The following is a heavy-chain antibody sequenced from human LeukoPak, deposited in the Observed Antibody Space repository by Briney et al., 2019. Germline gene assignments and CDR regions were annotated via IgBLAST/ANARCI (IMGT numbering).Heavy chain of an antibody. Sequence: GASVKVSCKVSGYTLTEFSMHWVRQATGQGLEWMGWMNPNSGNTGYAQKFQGRVTITRNTSISTAYMELSSLRSEDTAVYYCARRGIAARRPYYFDYWGQGTLVTVSS. D-gene: IGHD6-6*01. J-gene: IGHJ4*02. CDR3: ARRGIAARRPYYFDY. V-gene: IGHV1-8*03. CDR2: MNPNSGNT. CDR1: GYTLTEFS.